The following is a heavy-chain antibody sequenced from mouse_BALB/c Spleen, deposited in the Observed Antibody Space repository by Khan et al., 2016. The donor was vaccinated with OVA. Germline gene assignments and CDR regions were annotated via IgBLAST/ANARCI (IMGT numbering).Heavy chain of an antibody. J-gene: IGHJ3*01. CDR1: GYSFTSYY. V-gene: IGHV1-31*01. Sequence: EVQLQQSGPELMKPGASVKISCKASGYSFTSYYIHWLMQSHGKSLEWIGYIDPFSGGTTYNQKFKGKATLTADKSSSTAYINLRNLTSEDSAVSYCTRHGYVAWFTYWGQGTLVTVSA. D-gene: IGHD2-2*01. CDR3: TRHGYVAWFTY. CDR2: IDPFSGGT.